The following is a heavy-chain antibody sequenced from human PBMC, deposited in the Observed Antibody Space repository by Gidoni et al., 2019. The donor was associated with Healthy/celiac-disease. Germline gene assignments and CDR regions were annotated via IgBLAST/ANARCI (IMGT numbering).Heavy chain of an antibody. Sequence: QVQLVQSGAEVQKPGASVKVSCQASGYTFTVYYMPWLLQAPGQGLEWMGWINPNRGGSNKAQKFQGRFTLTRDRSISTAYRELSRLSSDDTAVYSCARAEQLDYWGQGTLVTVSS. V-gene: IGHV1-2*02. CDR3: ARAEQLDY. CDR1: GYTFTVYY. CDR2: INPNRGGS. J-gene: IGHJ4*02. D-gene: IGHD6-13*01.